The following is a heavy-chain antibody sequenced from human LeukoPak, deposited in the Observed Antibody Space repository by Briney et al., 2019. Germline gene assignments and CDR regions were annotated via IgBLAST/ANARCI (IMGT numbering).Heavy chain of an antibody. D-gene: IGHD3-3*01. Sequence: GGSLRLSCAASGFTFSSYAMHWVRQAPGKGLEWVAVISYDGSNKYYADSAKGRFTISRDNAKNSLYLQMNSLRAEDTAVYYCARIVTIYYDFWSGFDYRGQGTLVTVSS. J-gene: IGHJ4*02. CDR2: ISYDGSNK. V-gene: IGHV3-30-3*01. CDR3: ARIVTIYYDFWSGFDY. CDR1: GFTFSSYA.